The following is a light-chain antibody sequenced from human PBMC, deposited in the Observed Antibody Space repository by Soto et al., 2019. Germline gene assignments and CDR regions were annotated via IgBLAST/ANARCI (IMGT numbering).Light chain of an antibody. CDR1: QTIGTY. Sequence: IEVTQSPSSLAASLEDRVTITCRSSQTIGTYVNWYRQKSGAAPELLIYDASTLQSGVPSRFRGGASGTDFTLTISSLQLDDFATYYCQQSYNTPLTFGQGTKVDIK. V-gene: IGKV1-39*01. J-gene: IGKJ1*01. CDR3: QQSYNTPLT. CDR2: DAS.